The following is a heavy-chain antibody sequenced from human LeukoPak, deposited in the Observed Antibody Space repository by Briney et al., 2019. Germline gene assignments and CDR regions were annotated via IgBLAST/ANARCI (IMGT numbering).Heavy chain of an antibody. V-gene: IGHV1-2*02. CDR1: GYTFTGYY. Sequence: ASVKVSCKASGYTFTGYYMHWVRQAPGQGLEWMGWINPNSGGTNYAQKFQGRVTMTRDTSISTAYMELSRLRSDDTAVYYCAGAHCSSTSCHITLDYWGQGTLVTVSS. D-gene: IGHD2-2*02. J-gene: IGHJ4*02. CDR2: INPNSGGT. CDR3: AGAHCSSTSCHITLDY.